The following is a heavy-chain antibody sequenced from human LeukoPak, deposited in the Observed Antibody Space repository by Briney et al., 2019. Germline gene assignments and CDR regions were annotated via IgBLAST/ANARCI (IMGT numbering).Heavy chain of an antibody. Sequence: PGGSLRLSCAASGFTFSNYSMNWVRQAPGKGLEWVSSIRTSSNYIYYADSVKGRFTISRDNAKNPLYLQMNSLRAEDTAVYYCARGRESSSWDNWFDPWGQGTLVTVSS. CDR2: IRTSSNYI. J-gene: IGHJ5*02. V-gene: IGHV3-21*06. CDR3: ARGRESSSWDNWFDP. D-gene: IGHD6-13*01. CDR1: GFTFSNYS.